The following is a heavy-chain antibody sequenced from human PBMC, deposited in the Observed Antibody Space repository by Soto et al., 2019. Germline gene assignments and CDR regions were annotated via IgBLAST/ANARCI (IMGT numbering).Heavy chain of an antibody. CDR1: GGTFSSYA. J-gene: IGHJ5*02. D-gene: IGHD2-15*01. CDR2: IIPIFGTA. CDR3: AKYSACSGGCFYHNWFDP. V-gene: IGHV1-69*06. Sequence: QVQLVQSGAEVKKPGSSVKVSCKASGGTFSSYAISWVRQAPGQGLEWMGGIIPIFGTANYAQKFQGRGKISAGKSSGIGYMELGRLGSEDTAVFFFAKYSACSGGCFYHNWFDPWGQGTLVTVSS.